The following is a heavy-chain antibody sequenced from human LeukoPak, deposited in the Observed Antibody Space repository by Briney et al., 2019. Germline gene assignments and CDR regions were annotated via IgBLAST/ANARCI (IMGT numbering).Heavy chain of an antibody. CDR1: GFTFSSYG. CDR2: ISYDGSNK. D-gene: IGHD6-13*01. V-gene: IGHV3-30*18. Sequence: PGGSLRLSCAASGFTFSSYGMHWVRQAPGKGLEWVAVISYDGSNKFYADSVQGRFTISRDNSKNTLYLQMNSLRAEDTALYYCAKDPAASGTAEYFHHWGQGTLVTVSS. J-gene: IGHJ1*01. CDR3: AKDPAASGTAEYFHH.